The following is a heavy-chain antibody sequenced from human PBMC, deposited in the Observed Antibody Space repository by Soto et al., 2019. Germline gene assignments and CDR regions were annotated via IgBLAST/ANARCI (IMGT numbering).Heavy chain of an antibody. D-gene: IGHD2-2*03. CDR2: IIPIFGTA. J-gene: IGHJ3*02. CDR1: GGTFSSYA. CDR3: ASCGYCSSTSCPQNDAFDI. V-gene: IGHV1-69*01. Sequence: QVQLVQSGAEVKKPGSSVKVSCKASGGTFSSYAISWVRQAPGQGLEWMGGIIPIFGTANYAQKFQGRVTITADESTSTAYMELSSLRSEDTAVYYCASCGYCSSTSCPQNDAFDIWGQGTMVTVSS.